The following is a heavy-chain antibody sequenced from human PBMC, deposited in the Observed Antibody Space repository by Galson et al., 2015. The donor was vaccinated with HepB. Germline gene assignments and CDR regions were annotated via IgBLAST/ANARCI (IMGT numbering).Heavy chain of an antibody. CDR2: ISWNSGSV. Sequence: SLRLSCAASGFTFDDYAMHWVRQAPGKGLEWVSGISWNSGSVGYADSVQGRFTISRDNAKNSLYLQMNSLRAEDTALYYCAKDIQPYYYGSGSYLDYWGQGSLVTVS. V-gene: IGHV3-9*01. CDR1: GFTFDDYA. D-gene: IGHD3-10*01. CDR3: AKDIQPYYYGSGSYLDY. J-gene: IGHJ4*02.